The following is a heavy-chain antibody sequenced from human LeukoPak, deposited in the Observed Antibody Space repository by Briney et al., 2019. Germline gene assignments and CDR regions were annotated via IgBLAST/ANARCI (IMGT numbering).Heavy chain of an antibody. D-gene: IGHD3-10*01. CDR1: GGSFSGYY. Sequence: PSETLSLTCAVYGGSFSGYYWSWIRQPPGKGLEWIGEINHSGSTNYNPSLKGRVTISVDTSKNQFSLKLSSVTAADTAVYYCARGRRVVRGVQSYYYYGMDVWGQGTTVTVSS. CDR3: ARGRRVVRGVQSYYYYGMDV. CDR2: INHSGST. J-gene: IGHJ6*02. V-gene: IGHV4-34*01.